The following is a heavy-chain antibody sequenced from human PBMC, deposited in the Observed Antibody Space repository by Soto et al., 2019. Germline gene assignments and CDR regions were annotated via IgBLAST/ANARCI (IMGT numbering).Heavy chain of an antibody. CDR2: ISGSGGRV. V-gene: IGHV3-23*01. CDR1: GFSFGTYV. Sequence: EVQLLESGGGMVEPRGSLTLSCAASGFSFGTYVMNWVRQAPGKGLEWVSGISGSGGRVYSADSVKGRFTISRDNSRNTLYLQTNSLRAEDTAIYYCAMTRLYDTGTNDYHRDALDIWGQGTQVTVSS. CDR3: AMTRLYDTGTNDYHRDALDI. J-gene: IGHJ3*02. D-gene: IGHD3-22*01.